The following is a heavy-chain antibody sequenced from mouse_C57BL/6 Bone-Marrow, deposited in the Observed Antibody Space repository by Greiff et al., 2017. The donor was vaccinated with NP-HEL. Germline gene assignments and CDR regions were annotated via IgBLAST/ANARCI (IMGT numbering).Heavy chain of an antibody. J-gene: IGHJ1*03. CDR1: GYTFTDYY. Sequence: EVQLQQSGPELVKPGASVKISCKASGYTFTDYYMNWVQQSHGKSLEWIGDINPNNGGTSYNQKFKGKATLTVDKSSSTAYMELRSLTSKDSAVYYCARYSPYWYFDVWGRGTTVTVSS. CDR3: ARYSPYWYFDV. V-gene: IGHV1-26*01. CDR2: INPNNGGT. D-gene: IGHD2-12*01.